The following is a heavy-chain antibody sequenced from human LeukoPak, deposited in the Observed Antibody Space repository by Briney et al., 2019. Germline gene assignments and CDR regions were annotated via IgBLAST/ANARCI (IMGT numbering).Heavy chain of an antibody. V-gene: IGHV4-39*01. CDR1: GGSISSSSYY. CDR2: IYYSGST. CDR3: ARAHSGSYAYFDY. D-gene: IGHD1-26*01. Sequence: KPSETLSLTCTVSGGSISSSSYYWGWIRQPPGKGLEWIGSIYYSGSTYYNPSLKSRVTISVDTSKNQFSLKLSSVTAADTAVYYCARAHSGSYAYFDYWGQGTLVTVSS. J-gene: IGHJ4*02.